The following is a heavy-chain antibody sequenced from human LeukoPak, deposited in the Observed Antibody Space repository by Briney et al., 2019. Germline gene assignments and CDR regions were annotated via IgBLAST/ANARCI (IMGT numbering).Heavy chain of an antibody. CDR3: ARDLRGEGIIDY. V-gene: IGHV3-23*01. D-gene: IGHD3-16*01. CDR1: GFTFSSYA. CDR2: ISGSGGST. J-gene: IGHJ4*02. Sequence: PGGSPRLSCAASGFTFSSYATSWVRQAPGKGLEWVSVISGSGGSTYYADSVKGRFTISRDNSKNTLYLQMNSLRTEDTAVYSCARDLRGEGIIDYWGQGTLVTVSS.